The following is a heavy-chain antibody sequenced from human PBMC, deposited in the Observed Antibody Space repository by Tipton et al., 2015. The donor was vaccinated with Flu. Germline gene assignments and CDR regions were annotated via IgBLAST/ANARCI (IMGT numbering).Heavy chain of an antibody. V-gene: IGHV4-61*02. Sequence: TLSLTCTVSGDSISSGSYYWSWIRQPAGKGLEWIGRIYTTGTTNYNPSLKSRLTISVDTAKNQFSLKLTSVTAADTAMYYCARGAGGPATAYDCWGQGTLVTVSS. CDR3: ARGAGGPATAYDC. J-gene: IGHJ4*02. CDR1: GDSISSGSYY. D-gene: IGHD1-1*01. CDR2: IYTTGTT.